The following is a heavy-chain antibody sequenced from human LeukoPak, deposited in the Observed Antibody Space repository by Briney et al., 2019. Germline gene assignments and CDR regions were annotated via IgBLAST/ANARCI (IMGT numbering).Heavy chain of an antibody. V-gene: IGHV5-51*01. D-gene: IGHD6-13*01. Sequence: GESLKISCKASGYSFTDFWIGWVRQLPGKGLEWMGNIHPADSDTRYSPSLQGHVTISADKSINTAYLQWTGLNASDTAMYYCARTYTSGWCANWGQGTLVTVSS. CDR2: IHPADSDT. CDR1: GYSFTDFW. CDR3: ARTYTSGWCAN. J-gene: IGHJ4*02.